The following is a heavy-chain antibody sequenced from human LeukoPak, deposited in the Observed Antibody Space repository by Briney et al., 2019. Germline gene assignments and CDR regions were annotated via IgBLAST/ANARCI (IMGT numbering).Heavy chain of an antibody. V-gene: IGHV3-21*01. D-gene: IGHD1-26*01. Sequence: PGGSLRLSCAASRFTFSTYSMNWVRQAPGKGLEWVSSISSSSYIYYADSVKGRFTISRDNAKNSLYLQMNSLRAEDTAVYYCARDPTSSWETAFDIWGQGTMVTVSS. CDR3: ARDPTSSWETAFDI. J-gene: IGHJ3*02. CDR1: RFTFSTYS. CDR2: ISSSSYI.